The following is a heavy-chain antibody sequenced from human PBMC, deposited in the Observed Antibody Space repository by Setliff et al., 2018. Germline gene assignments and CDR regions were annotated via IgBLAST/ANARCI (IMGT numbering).Heavy chain of an antibody. Sequence: ASVKVSCKASGYTFTDYHIHWVRQAPGQGLEWMGWSDPKSGAARYAQKFRGRVTLTRDPSTTTIYMEMNRVTSDDTAVYYCAREPFLVRQFPYYMDVWGKGTTVPGS. CDR2: SDPKSGAA. V-gene: IGHV1-2*02. CDR1: GYTFTDYH. CDR3: AREPFLVRQFPYYMDV. J-gene: IGHJ6*03.